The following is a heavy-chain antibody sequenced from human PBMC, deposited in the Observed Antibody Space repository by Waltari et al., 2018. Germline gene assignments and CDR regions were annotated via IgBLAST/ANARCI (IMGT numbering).Heavy chain of an antibody. CDR3: SVSPYGSGSYAAFDP. CDR2: IYYSGST. D-gene: IGHD3-10*01. V-gene: IGHV4-59*11. CDR1: GGSISSHY. J-gene: IGHJ5*02. Sequence: QVQLQESGPGLVKPSETLSLTCTVSGGSISSHYWSWIRQPPGKGRGWIGDIYYSGSTNYNPPLKSRVTISVDTSKNQCSLKLSAVTAADTAVYYCSVSPYGSGSYAAFDPWGQGTLVTVSS.